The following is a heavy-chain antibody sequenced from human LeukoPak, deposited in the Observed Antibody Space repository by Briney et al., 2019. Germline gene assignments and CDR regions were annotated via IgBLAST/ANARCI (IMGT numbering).Heavy chain of an antibody. Sequence: SETLSLTCTVSGGSISSSNDYWGWIRQPPGKGLEWIGSIYYSGNTHYNPSLKSRVTISVDTSKNQFSLNLKYVTAADTAVYYCVRHPTFSSGWYVDYWGQGTLVTVSS. V-gene: IGHV4-39*01. J-gene: IGHJ4*02. CDR2: IYYSGNT. CDR1: GGSISSSNDY. CDR3: VRHPTFSSGWYVDY. D-gene: IGHD6-19*01.